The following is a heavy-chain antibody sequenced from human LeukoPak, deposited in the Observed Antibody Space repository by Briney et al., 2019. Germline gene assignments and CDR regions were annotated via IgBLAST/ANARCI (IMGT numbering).Heavy chain of an antibody. V-gene: IGHV4-39*01. CDR2: ICYNGNT. CDR1: GGSISSGSYY. D-gene: IGHD6-19*01. Sequence: SETLSLTCTVSGGSISSGSYYWGWIRQPPGKGLEWIGTICYNGNTYYNPSLKSRVTISADTSKNQFSLKLDSVTAAETSVYYCAGTIAVVGMSFPHFDYWGQGTLVTVSS. J-gene: IGHJ4*02. CDR3: AGTIAVVGMSFPHFDY.